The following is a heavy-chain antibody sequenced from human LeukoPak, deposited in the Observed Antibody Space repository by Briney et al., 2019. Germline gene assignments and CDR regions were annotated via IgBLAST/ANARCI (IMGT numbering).Heavy chain of an antibody. V-gene: IGHV3-9*01. CDR1: GFTFDDYA. CDR2: ISWNSGNI. D-gene: IGHD2/OR15-2a*01. CDR3: AKDAYGGATFFYYMDV. J-gene: IGHJ6*03. Sequence: VRSLRLSCAGSGFTFDDYAMHWVRQTPGKGLEWVSGISWNSGNIAYADFVGGRFTISRDNAKNSLSLQMNSLSDEDTAVYYCAKDAYGGATFFYYMDVWGKGTTVTVSS.